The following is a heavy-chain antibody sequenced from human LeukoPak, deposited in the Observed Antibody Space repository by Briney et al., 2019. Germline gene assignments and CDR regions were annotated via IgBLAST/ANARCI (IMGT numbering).Heavy chain of an antibody. CDR3: ARHSLPGTTPFDY. J-gene: IGHJ4*02. V-gene: IGHV1-46*01. Sequence: GASVKVSCKASGYTFSTYYMHWVRQAPEQELEWMGVINPSGGSTSYAQRFQGRVTMTRDTSTSTFYMELSSLRSEDTAVYYCARHSLPGTTPFDYWGQGTLVTVSS. CDR2: INPSGGST. CDR1: GYTFSTYY. D-gene: IGHD1-1*01.